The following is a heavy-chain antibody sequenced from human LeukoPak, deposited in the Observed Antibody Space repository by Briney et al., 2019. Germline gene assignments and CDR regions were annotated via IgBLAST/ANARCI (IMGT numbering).Heavy chain of an antibody. CDR1: GFTFSSYW. D-gene: IGHD1-26*01. Sequence: GGSLRLSCAASGFTFSSYWMSWVRQAPGKGLEWVAFIRYDGSNKNYADSVKGRFTISRDNSKNTLYLQMNSLRAEDTAVYYCAKSKLDYYYYMDVWGKGTTVTVSS. CDR3: AKSKLDYYYYMDV. V-gene: IGHV3-30*02. J-gene: IGHJ6*03. CDR2: IRYDGSNK.